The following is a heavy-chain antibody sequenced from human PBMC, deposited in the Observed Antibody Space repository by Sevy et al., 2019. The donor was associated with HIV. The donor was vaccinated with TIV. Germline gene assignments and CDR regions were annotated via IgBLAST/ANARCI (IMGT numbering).Heavy chain of an antibody. CDR3: ARAVPATDAFDI. Sequence: GGSLRLSCAASGFTFTSYSMHWVRQAPGKGLEWVSSISGISNYIYYADSVKGRFSISRDNAKNPLYLQMNSLRAEDTAVFYCARAVPATDAFDIWGQGTLVTVSS. CDR1: GFTFTSYS. V-gene: IGHV3-21*06. J-gene: IGHJ3*02. D-gene: IGHD6-19*01. CDR2: ISGISNYI.